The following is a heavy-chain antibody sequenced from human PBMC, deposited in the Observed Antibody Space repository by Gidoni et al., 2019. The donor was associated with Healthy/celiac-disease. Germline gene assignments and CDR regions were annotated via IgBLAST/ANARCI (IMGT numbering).Heavy chain of an antibody. CDR1: GTSFTSYW. J-gene: IGHJ6*02. V-gene: IGHV5-51*01. Sequence: EVQLVQSGPAVKKPGESLKISCKGSGTSFTSYWIGWVRLMPGKGLELMGIIYPGDSDTRYSPSFQGQVTISADKSISTAYLQWSSLKASDTAMYYCARHSELLWFGEFRIYYGMDVWGQGTTVTVSS. CDR3: ARHSELLWFGEFRIYYGMDV. D-gene: IGHD3-10*01. CDR2: IYPGDSDT.